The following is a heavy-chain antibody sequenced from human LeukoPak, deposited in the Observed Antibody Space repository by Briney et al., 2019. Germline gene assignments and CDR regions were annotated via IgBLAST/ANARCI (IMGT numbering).Heavy chain of an antibody. CDR3: TRDPGYSSSSISF. J-gene: IGHJ4*02. CDR1: GFALSGYS. CDR2: IDRSNSDI. D-gene: IGHD6-6*01. V-gene: IGHV3-21*01. Sequence: GGSLRLSCAAAGFALSGYSINWVRQAPGKGLEWVSFIDRSNSDIYYADSVKGRFTISRDNARESVFLQLNRLRVEDTAVYYCTRDPGYSSSSISFWGQGTLVTLSS.